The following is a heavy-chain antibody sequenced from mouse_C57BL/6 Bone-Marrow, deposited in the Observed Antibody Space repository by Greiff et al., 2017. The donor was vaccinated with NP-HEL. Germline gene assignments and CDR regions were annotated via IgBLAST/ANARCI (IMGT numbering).Heavy chain of an antibody. V-gene: IGHV6-3*01. D-gene: IGHD1-1*01. CDR2: ISLKSDNYAT. CDR3: TEYYGFAY. J-gene: IGHJ3*01. Sequence: EVKLEESGGGLVQPGGSMKLSCVASGFTFSNYCMNWVRQSPEKGLEWVAQISLKSDNYATPSAVSVKGRFTISRDDSKSSVYLQMNNLRAEDTGIYYCTEYYGFAYWGQGTLVTVSA. CDR1: GFTFSNYC.